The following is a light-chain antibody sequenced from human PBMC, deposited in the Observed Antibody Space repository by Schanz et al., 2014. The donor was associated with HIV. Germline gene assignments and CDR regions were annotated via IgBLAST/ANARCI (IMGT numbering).Light chain of an antibody. V-gene: IGKV3-15*01. CDR3: QQYYSTPLT. CDR2: GAS. CDR1: QSVSSN. J-gene: IGKJ3*01. Sequence: EIVMTQSPATLSVSPGERATLSCRASQSVSSNVAWYQQKPGQAPSLLIYGASTRATGIPVRFSGSGSGTEFTLTISSLQAEDVAVYYCQQYYSTPLTFGPGTKVDIK.